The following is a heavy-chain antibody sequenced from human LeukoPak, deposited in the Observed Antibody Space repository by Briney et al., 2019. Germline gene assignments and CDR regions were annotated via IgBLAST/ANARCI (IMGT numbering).Heavy chain of an antibody. CDR1: GGSFSGYY. CDR2: INHSGST. V-gene: IGHV4-34*01. CDR3: ARAGYYYGSGSYEDY. J-gene: IGHJ4*02. D-gene: IGHD3-10*01. Sequence: SETLSLTCAVYGGSFSGYYWSWIRQPPGKGLEWIGEINHSGSTNYNPSLKSRVTMSVDTSKNQFSLKLSSVTAADTAVYYCARAGYYYGSGSYEDYWGQGTLVTVFS.